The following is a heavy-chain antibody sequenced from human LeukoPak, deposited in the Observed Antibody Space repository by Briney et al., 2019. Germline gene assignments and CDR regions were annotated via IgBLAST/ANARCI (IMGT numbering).Heavy chain of an antibody. CDR1: GFTFSSYA. D-gene: IGHD1-26*01. J-gene: IGHJ4*02. V-gene: IGHV3-23*01. CDR2: ISGSGGST. Sequence: GASLRLSCAASGFTFSSYAMSWVRQAPGKGLEWVSAISGSGGSTYYADSVEGRFTISRDNSKNTLYLQMNSLRAEDTAVYYCAKDSGSYYYFDYWGQGTLVTVSS. CDR3: AKDSGSYYYFDY.